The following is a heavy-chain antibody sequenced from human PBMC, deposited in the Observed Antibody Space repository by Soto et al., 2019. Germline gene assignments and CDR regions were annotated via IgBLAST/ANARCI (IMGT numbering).Heavy chain of an antibody. D-gene: IGHD3-22*01. J-gene: IGHJ4*02. CDR3: ASGVQDDSSGYYLFDY. Sequence: GASVKVSCKASGGTFSSYAISWVRQAPGQGLEWMGGIIPIFGTANYAQKFQCRVTITADESTSTAYMELSSLRSEDTAVYYCASGVQDDSSGYYLFDYWGQGTLVTVSS. CDR2: IIPIFGTA. CDR1: GGTFSSYA. V-gene: IGHV1-69*13.